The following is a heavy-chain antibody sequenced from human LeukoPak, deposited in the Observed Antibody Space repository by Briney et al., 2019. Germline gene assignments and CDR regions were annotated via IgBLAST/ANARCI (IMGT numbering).Heavy chain of an antibody. CDR3: AKGDYCSGGSCSYYYYYYMDV. Sequence: GGSLRLSCAASGFTFSIYAMSWVRQAPGKGLEWVSGISGSGGSTFYADSVKGRFTISRDNSKNTLYLQMNSLRAEDMAIYYFAKGDYCSGGSCSYYYYYYMDVWGKRTTVTVSS. J-gene: IGHJ6*03. CDR2: ISGSGGST. CDR1: GFTFSIYA. V-gene: IGHV3-23*01. D-gene: IGHD2-15*01.